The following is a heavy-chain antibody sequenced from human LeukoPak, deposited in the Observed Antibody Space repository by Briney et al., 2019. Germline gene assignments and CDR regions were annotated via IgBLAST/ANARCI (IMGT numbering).Heavy chain of an antibody. Sequence: GASVKVSCKASGYTFTSYGISWVRQAPGQGLEWMGWISAYYGNTNYAQKFQGRVTMTTETSTSTAYMELRSLRSDDTAVYYCARDRGRNSGNNHDSSGYYDYWGQGTLVTVSS. J-gene: IGHJ4*02. D-gene: IGHD3-22*01. V-gene: IGHV1-18*01. CDR3: ARDRGRNSGNNHDSSGYYDY. CDR1: GYTFTSYG. CDR2: ISAYYGNT.